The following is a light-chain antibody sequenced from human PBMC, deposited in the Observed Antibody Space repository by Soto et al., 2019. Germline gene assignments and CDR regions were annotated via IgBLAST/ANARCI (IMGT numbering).Light chain of an antibody. CDR1: QRVSSN. CDR3: QQYNNWAV. J-gene: IGKJ4*01. V-gene: IGKV3-15*01. CDR2: RAV. Sequence: EIVMTQSPATLSVSPGERATLSCRARQRVSSNLAWYQQKPGQAPRLLTYRAVIRVTGIPARFSGSGSGTEFTLTISSLQSEDFAVYYCQQYNNWAVFGGGTKVEIK.